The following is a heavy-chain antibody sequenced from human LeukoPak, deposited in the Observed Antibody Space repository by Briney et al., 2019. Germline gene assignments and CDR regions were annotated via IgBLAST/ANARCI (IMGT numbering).Heavy chain of an antibody. CDR2: INHSGST. D-gene: IGHD5-18*01. CDR3: ARGPQGTWIQLWKFDY. V-gene: IGHV4-34*01. J-gene: IGHJ4*02. Sequence: PSETLSLTCAVYGGSFSGYYWSWIRQPPGKGLECIGEINHSGSTNYNPSLKSRVTISVDTSKNQFSLKLSSVTAADTAVYYCARGPQGTWIQLWKFDYWGQGTLVTVSS. CDR1: GGSFSGYY.